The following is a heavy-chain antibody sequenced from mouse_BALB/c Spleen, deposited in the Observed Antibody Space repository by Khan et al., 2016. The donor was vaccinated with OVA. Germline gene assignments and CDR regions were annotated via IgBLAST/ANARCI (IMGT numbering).Heavy chain of an antibody. CDR3: ARDGSRYNYAMDY. CDR2: ISYSGST. J-gene: IGHJ4*01. D-gene: IGHD2-3*01. V-gene: IGHV3-2*02. CDR1: GYSITSDYA. Sequence: EVQLQESGPGLVKPSQSLSITCTVTGYSITSDYAWNWIRQFPGNKLEWMGYISYSGSTNYKPALKSRISITRDTSKNQFFMQLNSVTTEDTATYYCARDGSRYNYAMDYWGQGTSGTVSS.